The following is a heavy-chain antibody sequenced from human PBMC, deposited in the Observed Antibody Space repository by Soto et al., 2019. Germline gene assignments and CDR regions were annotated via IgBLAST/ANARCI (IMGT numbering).Heavy chain of an antibody. CDR1: GFTFSSYA. CDR2: ISGSGGST. CDR3: AKGIDIVVVPGPKPPMGYYGMDV. Sequence: GGSLRLSCAASGFTFSSYAMSWVRQAPGKGLEWVSAISGSGGSTYYADSVKGRFTISRDNSKNTLYLQMNSLRAEDTAVYYCAKGIDIVVVPGPKPPMGYYGMDVWGQGTTVTVSS. J-gene: IGHJ6*02. V-gene: IGHV3-23*01. D-gene: IGHD2-2*01.